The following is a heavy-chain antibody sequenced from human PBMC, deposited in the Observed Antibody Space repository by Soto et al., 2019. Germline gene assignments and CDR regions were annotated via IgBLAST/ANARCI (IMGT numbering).Heavy chain of an antibody. D-gene: IGHD3-10*01. CDR1: GFTFGSYW. V-gene: IGHV3-7*01. CDR3: ARDSGYGSGASLNHYLDX. Sequence: EVSLRVSFAAAGFTFGSYWMSWVRQATGKRPERLTTINMDASEKKYVYSVKVRFTISIDNSNNSLYLQKDSLIAEDTAVYYCARDSGYGSGASLNHYLDXWGHGTVVTVS. CDR2: INMDASEK. J-gene: IGHJ4*01.